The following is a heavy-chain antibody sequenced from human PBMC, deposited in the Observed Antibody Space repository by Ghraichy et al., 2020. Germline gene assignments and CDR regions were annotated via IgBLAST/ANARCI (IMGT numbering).Heavy chain of an antibody. CDR1: GFTFTGYA. J-gene: IGHJ3*01. Sequence: LSLTCAASGFTFTGYAMNWVRQAPGKGLEWVSGVCGSGGCTYYADSVKGRFTISRNNSKHTLYLEMSSLRAEDTAIYYCAKDVDPPFYSVGYYGCAFDVWGQGTMVTVSS. V-gene: IGHV3-23*01. D-gene: IGHD1-26*01. CDR2: VCGSGGCT. CDR3: AKDVDPPFYSVGYYGCAFDV.